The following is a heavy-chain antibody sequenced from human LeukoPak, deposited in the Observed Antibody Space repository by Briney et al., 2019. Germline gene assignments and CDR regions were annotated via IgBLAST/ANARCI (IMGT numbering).Heavy chain of an antibody. CDR2: IYYSGST. J-gene: IGHJ4*02. D-gene: IGHD5-24*01. Sequence: SETLSLTCAVYGGSFSGYYWSWTRQPPGKGLEWIGYIYYSGSTNYNPSLKSRVTISVDTSKNQFSLKLSSVTAADTAVYYCARQGRVIEMATVWGQGTLVTVSS. CDR1: GGSFSGYY. V-gene: IGHV4-59*08. CDR3: ARQGRVIEMATV.